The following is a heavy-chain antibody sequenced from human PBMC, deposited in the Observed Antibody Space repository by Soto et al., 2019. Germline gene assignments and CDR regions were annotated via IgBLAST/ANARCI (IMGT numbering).Heavy chain of an antibody. J-gene: IGHJ4*02. CDR2: ISAYNVKT. Sequence: QVQLVQSGAEVKKPGASVKVSCKASGYTFTSYGISWVRQAPGQGLEWMGWISAYNVKTNYAQKLQGRVTMTRDTSTSTGYMALRSLRSDATAVYYCAREYGSGSRFDHWGQGALVTVSS. CDR1: GYTFTSYG. V-gene: IGHV1-18*01. CDR3: AREYGSGSRFDH. D-gene: IGHD3-10*01.